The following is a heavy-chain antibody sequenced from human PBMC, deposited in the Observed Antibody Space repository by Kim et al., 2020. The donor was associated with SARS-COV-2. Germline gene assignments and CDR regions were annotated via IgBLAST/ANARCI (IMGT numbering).Heavy chain of an antibody. CDR1: GYTFTGYY. Sequence: ASVKVSCKASGYTFTGYYIHWVRQAPGQGLEWMGWINPNSGGTNYAQKFQGRVTMTRDTSISTAYMELSRLRPDDTAVYYCAREACSSTSCQKRKTLFDY. CDR2: INPNSGGT. D-gene: IGHD2-2*01. V-gene: IGHV1-2*02. CDR3: AREACSSTSCQKRKTLFDY. J-gene: IGHJ4*01.